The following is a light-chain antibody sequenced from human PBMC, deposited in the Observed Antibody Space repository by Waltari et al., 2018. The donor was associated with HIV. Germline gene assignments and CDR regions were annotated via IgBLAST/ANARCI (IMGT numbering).Light chain of an antibody. CDR1: NIGIKT. V-gene: IGLV3-21*02. Sequence: SYVLTQAPSVSVAPGQAASITCGGNNIGIKTVHWSQQKPGQAPVLVVYDDTDRPSGIPVRFSGSNSGNTATLTISRVEAGDEADYYCQVWDESSEHVVFGGGTKVTVL. CDR2: DDT. CDR3: QVWDESSEHVV. J-gene: IGLJ2*01.